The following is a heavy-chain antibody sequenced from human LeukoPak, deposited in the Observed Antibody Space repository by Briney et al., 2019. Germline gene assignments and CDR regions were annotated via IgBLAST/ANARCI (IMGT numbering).Heavy chain of an antibody. Sequence: PGGSLRLSCAASGFTFGDYAMHWVRQAPGKGLEWVSGISWNSDSIGYADSVKGRFTISRDNSKNMLYLQMNSLRVEDTAVYFCAKDRPTVVTFEVWGKGTTVTVSS. CDR2: ISWNSDSI. V-gene: IGHV3-9*01. J-gene: IGHJ6*04. D-gene: IGHD4-23*01. CDR3: AKDRPTVVTFEV. CDR1: GFTFGDYA.